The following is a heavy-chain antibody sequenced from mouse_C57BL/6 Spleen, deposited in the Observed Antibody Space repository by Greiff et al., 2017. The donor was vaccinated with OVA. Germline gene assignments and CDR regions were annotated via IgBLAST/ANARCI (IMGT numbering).Heavy chain of an antibody. Sequence: EVMLVESGEGLVKPGGSLKLSCAASGFTFSSYAMSWVRQTPEKRLEWVAYISSGGDYIYYADTVKGRFTISRDNARNTLYLQLSSLKSEDTAMYYCTTYYYGSSYFDYWGQGTTLTVSS. V-gene: IGHV5-9-1*02. J-gene: IGHJ2*01. D-gene: IGHD1-1*01. CDR3: TTYYYGSSYFDY. CDR2: ISSGGDYI. CDR1: GFTFSSYA.